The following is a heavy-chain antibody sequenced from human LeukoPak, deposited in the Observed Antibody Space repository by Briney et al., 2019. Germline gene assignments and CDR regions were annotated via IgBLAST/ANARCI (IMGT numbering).Heavy chain of an antibody. J-gene: IGHJ4*02. CDR1: GFTFSSHA. V-gene: IGHV3-23*01. Sequence: AGGSLRLSCAASGFTFSSHAMTWVHQAPGKGLEWVSNINAGGDNTLYADSVKGRFIISRDNSKSTLYLQMNSLRAEDTAVYFCAYYDSSGYYYGRLRYWGQGTPVTVSS. CDR3: AYYDSSGYYYGRLRY. CDR2: INAGGDNT. D-gene: IGHD3-22*01.